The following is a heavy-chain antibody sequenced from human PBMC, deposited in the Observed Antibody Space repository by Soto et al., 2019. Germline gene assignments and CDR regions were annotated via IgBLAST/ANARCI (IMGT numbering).Heavy chain of an antibody. CDR2: IYYSGST. V-gene: IGHV4-39*01. D-gene: IGHD3-22*01. CDR3: ARRASMVNPYYYHSSGYQEYFQH. J-gene: IGHJ1*01. CDR1: GGSISSSSYY. Sequence: PSETLSLTCTVSGGSISSSSYYWGCIRQPPGKGLGWIGSIYYSGSTYYNPSLKSRVTISVDTSKNQFSLKLSSVTAADTAVYYCARRASMVNPYYYHSSGYQEYFQHWGQGTLVTLSS.